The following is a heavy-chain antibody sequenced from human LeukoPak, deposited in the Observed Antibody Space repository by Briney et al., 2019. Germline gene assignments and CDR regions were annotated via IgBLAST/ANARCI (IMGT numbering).Heavy chain of an antibody. Sequence: SGGSLRXXXAASGFTFXXXXXXXVRQTPGKXXXXXXXXXXSGVSTFHADSEKGXXTISRDNSKNTLYLQLNRLRVEDTAVYYCARYCINTNCLPNYYGMDVWGQGTTVTVSS. D-gene: IGHD2-15*01. CDR1: GFTFXXXX. CDR3: ARYCINTNCLPNYYGMDV. CDR2: XXXSGVST. J-gene: IGHJ6*02. V-gene: IGHV3-23*01.